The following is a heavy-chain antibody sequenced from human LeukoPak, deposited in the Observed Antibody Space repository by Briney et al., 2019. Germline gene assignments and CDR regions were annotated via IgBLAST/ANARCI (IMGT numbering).Heavy chain of an antibody. D-gene: IGHD2-2*01. CDR2: ISGSGGST. CDR3: AKDPVYCSSTSCP. Sequence: PGGSLRLSCAASGFTVSSNYMSWVRQAPGKGLEWVSSISGSGGSTYYADSVKGRFTISRDNSKNTLYLQMNSLRAEDTAVYYCAKDPVYCSSTSCPWGQGTLVTVSS. J-gene: IGHJ5*02. CDR1: GFTVSSNY. V-gene: IGHV3-23*01.